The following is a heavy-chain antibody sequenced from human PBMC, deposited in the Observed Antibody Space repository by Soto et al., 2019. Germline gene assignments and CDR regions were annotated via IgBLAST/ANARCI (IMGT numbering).Heavy chain of an antibody. J-gene: IGHJ4*02. CDR2: INAGNGNT. V-gene: IGHV1-3*01. CDR3: ARSIVVVTAIDY. D-gene: IGHD2-21*02. CDR1: GYTFTSYA. Sequence: ASVEVSCKASGYTFTSYAMHWVRQAPGQRLEWMGWINAGNGNTKYSQKFQGRVTITRDTSASTAYMELSSLRSEDTAVYYCARSIVVVTAIDYWGQGTLVTDSS.